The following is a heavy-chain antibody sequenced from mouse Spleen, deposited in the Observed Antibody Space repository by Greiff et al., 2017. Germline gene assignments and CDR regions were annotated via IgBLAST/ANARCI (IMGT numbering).Heavy chain of an antibody. CDR2: INHDGSST. Sequence: EVLLVESEAGLVQPGSSMKLSCTASGYTFSDYYMAWVRQVPGKGLEWVANINHDGSSTYYMHSLKGNSIISGDNAKNTLYLQMSSLKSEDTATYYCAREGAEYYLDDWGQGTTVTVSS. CDR1: GYTFSDYY. V-gene: IGHV5-16*01. J-gene: IGHJ2*01. CDR3: AREGAEYYLDD.